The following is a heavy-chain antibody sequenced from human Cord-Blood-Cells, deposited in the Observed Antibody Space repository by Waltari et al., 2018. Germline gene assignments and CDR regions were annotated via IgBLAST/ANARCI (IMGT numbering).Heavy chain of an antibody. D-gene: IGHD1-26*01. CDR1: GGTFSSYA. CDR3: ARGALRHDAFDI. CDR2: IIPILGIA. V-gene: IGHV1-69*09. J-gene: IGHJ3*02. Sequence: QVQLVQSGAEVKKPGSSVKVSCKASGGTFSSYAISWVRQAPGQGLEWMGRIIPILGIANYAQKFQGRVTITADKSTSTAYMELSSLRSEDTAVYYCARGALRHDAFDIWGQGTMVTVSS.